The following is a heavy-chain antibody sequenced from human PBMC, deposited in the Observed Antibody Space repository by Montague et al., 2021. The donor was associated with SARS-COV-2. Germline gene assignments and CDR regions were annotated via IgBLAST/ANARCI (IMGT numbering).Heavy chain of an antibody. CDR1: GFPFSSYS. CDR2: ISSSSSSYI. V-gene: IGHV3-21*01. D-gene: IGHD1-26*01. Sequence: SRRLSCAASGFPFSSYSMNWVRQAPGKGLEWVSSISSSSSSYIYYADSVKGRFTISRDNAKNSLYLQMNSLRAEDTAVYYCARETNWSYGSSFDYWGQGTLVTVSS. CDR3: ARETNWSYGSSFDY. J-gene: IGHJ4*02.